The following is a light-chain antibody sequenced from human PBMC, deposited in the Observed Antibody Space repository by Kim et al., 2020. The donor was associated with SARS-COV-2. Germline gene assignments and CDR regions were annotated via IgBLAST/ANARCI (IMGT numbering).Light chain of an antibody. CDR1: QSINRY. V-gene: IGKV1-39*01. CDR3: QQRSSSPLT. CDR2: AAS. J-gene: IGKJ1*01. Sequence: DIQMTQSPSSLSASVGDRVTIACRASQSINRYLNWYQQKLGEAPKLLIYAASGLQSGVPSRFSGNGSGTDFTLTISSLQPEDFATYYCQQRSSSPLTFGRGTKVDIK.